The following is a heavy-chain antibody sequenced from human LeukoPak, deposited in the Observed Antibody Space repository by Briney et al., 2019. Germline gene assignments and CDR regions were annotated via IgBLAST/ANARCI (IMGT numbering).Heavy chain of an antibody. V-gene: IGHV3-23*01. CDR2: ISGSGGST. D-gene: IGHD3-3*01. Sequence: GGSLRLSCAASGFTFSSYAMSWVRQAPGKGLEWVSAISGSGGSTYYADSVKGRFTISRDNSKNTLYLQMNSLRAEDTAVYYCAKDFSYGVVIDDYFDYWGQGTLVTVSS. CDR3: AKDFSYGVVIDDYFDY. CDR1: GFTFSSYA. J-gene: IGHJ4*02.